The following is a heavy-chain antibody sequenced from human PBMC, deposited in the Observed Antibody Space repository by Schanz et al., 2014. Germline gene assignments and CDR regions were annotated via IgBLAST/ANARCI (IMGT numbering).Heavy chain of an antibody. D-gene: IGHD6-19*01. CDR1: GITFSGYA. J-gene: IGHJ6*03. CDR2: ISGSGSST. Sequence: EVQLLESGGGLVQPGGSLRLSCAASGITFSGYAMTWVRQAPGKGLDWVSAISGSGSSTYYADSVKGRFTISRDNPKKTLYLQMNSLRAEDTAVYYCARDHQWLARYYMDVWGKGTTVTVSS. CDR3: ARDHQWLARYYMDV. V-gene: IGHV3-23*01.